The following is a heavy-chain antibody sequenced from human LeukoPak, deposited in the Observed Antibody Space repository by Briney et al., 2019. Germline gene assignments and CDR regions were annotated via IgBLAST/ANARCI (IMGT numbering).Heavy chain of an antibody. CDR3: ARLKRSTAVAGTGPDY. D-gene: IGHD6-19*01. Sequence: GESLKISCKGSGYSFTSYWIGWVRQMPGKGLEWMGIIYPGDSDTRYSPSFQGQVTISADKSINTAYLQWSSLKASDTAMYYCARLKRSTAVAGTGPDYWGQGTLVTVSS. CDR1: GYSFTSYW. J-gene: IGHJ4*02. V-gene: IGHV5-51*01. CDR2: IYPGDSDT.